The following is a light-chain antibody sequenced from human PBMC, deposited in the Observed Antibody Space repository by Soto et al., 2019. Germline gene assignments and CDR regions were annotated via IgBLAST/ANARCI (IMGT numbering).Light chain of an antibody. J-gene: IGLJ3*02. CDR2: EVT. CDR3: SSFAGSNIWV. CDR1: NVGEYDY. Sequence: QSALTQPPSASGSPGQSVTISCTGSNVGEYDYVSWYQQHPGKAPKLMIHEVTKRPSGVPDRFSGSKSGNTASLTVSGLQAEDEADYYCSSFAGSNIWVFGVGTQLTVL. V-gene: IGLV2-8*01.